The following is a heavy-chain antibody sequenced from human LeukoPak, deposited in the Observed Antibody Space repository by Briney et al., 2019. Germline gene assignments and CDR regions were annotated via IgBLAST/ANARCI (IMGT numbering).Heavy chain of an antibody. J-gene: IGHJ4*02. D-gene: IGHD2-2*01. CDR1: GFTFSNYG. CDR2: ISYDGSNK. V-gene: IGHV3-30*19. CDR3: ARVMGRYCSSTSCYVDY. Sequence: GGSLRLSCAASGFTFSNYGMHWVRQAPGKGLEWVAVISYDGSNKYYADSVKVRFTISRDNSKNTLYLQMNSLRAEDTAVYYCARVMGRYCSSTSCYVDYWGQRTLVTVSS.